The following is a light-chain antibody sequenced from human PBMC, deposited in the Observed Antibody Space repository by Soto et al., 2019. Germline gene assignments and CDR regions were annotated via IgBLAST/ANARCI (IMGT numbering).Light chain of an antibody. CDR2: EVS. J-gene: IGLJ3*02. Sequence: QSALTQPASVSGSPGQSITISCTGTSRDVGGYNYVSWYQQYPGKAPKLMIYEVSNRPSGVSNRFSGYKSANTASLTISGLQAEDEADYYCYSYTSSNTPVFGGGTKLTVL. CDR1: SRDVGGYNY. V-gene: IGLV2-14*01. CDR3: YSYTSSNTPV.